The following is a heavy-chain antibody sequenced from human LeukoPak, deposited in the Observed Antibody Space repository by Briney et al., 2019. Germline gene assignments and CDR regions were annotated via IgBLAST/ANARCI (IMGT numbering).Heavy chain of an antibody. CDR3: ARDNNNHYYHSNTGLGY. Sequence: ASVKVSFKASGYTFTGYYMHWVRQAPGQGLEWMGRINPNSGGTNYAQKFQGRVTMTRDTSISTAYMELSRLRSDDTAVYYCARDNNNHYYHSNTGLGYWGQGTLVTVSS. D-gene: IGHD3-22*01. J-gene: IGHJ4*02. CDR1: GYTFTGYY. V-gene: IGHV1-2*06. CDR2: INPNSGGT.